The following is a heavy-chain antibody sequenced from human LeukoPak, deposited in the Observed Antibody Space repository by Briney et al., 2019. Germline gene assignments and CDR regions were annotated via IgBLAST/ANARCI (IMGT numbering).Heavy chain of an antibody. D-gene: IGHD5-18*01. CDR1: GGSISGYY. Sequence: SETLSLTCAVSGGSISGYYWSWIRQSPGKGLEWIGYIYSSGTTNYNPSLKSRVTISVDTSKNQFSLKLSSVTAADTAVYFCARTTEGGYTYDYFYYYYMDVWGKGTTVTISS. V-gene: IGHV4-59*01. CDR2: IYSSGTT. J-gene: IGHJ6*03. CDR3: ARTTEGGYTYDYFYYYYMDV.